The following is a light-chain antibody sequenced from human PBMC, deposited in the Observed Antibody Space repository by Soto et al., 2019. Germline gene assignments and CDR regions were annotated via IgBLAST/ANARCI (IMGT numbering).Light chain of an antibody. Sequence: EVVLTQSPATLSLSPEERATFSCRASQNVNNFLAWYQQKPGQAPRLLIHDASNRATGIPARFSGSGSGTDFTLTISSLESEDFAIYYCQQRSNWPTFGQGTRLEIK. CDR3: QQRSNWPT. V-gene: IGKV3-11*01. CDR2: DAS. CDR1: QNVNNF. J-gene: IGKJ5*01.